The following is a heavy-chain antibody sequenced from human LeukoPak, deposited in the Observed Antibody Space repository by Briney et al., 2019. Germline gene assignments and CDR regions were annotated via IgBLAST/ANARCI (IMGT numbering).Heavy chain of an antibody. J-gene: IGHJ5*02. CDR3: ARDLALAGPGWFDP. CDR1: GGTIGNYG. D-gene: IGHD6-19*01. Sequence: VASVKVSCKASGGTIGNYGISWVRQAPGQGLEWMGRIIPMFGTTNYAQKFQDRVTITADKSTGATYMELSSLRFEDTAVYYCARDLALAGPGWFDPWAPGTLVTISS. CDR2: IIPMFGTT. V-gene: IGHV1-69*06.